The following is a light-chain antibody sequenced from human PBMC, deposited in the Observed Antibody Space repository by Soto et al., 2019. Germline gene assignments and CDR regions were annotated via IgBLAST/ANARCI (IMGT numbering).Light chain of an antibody. J-gene: IGLJ3*02. CDR2: SNN. CDR3: AAWDDSLSGWV. CDR1: SSNVGSNY. Sequence: QSVLTQPPSASGTPGQRVTIACSGSSSNVGSNYVYWYQQLPGTATKLLIYSNNQRPSGVPDRFSGSKSGTSASLAISGLRSEDETHYYCAAWDDSLSGWVFGGGTKLTVL. V-gene: IGLV1-47*02.